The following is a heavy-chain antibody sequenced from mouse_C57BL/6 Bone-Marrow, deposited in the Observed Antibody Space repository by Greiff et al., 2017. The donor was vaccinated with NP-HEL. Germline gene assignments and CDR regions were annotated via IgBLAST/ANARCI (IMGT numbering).Heavy chain of an antibody. CDR2: IYPRDGST. Sequence: QVQLQQSGPELVKPGASVKLSCKASGYTFTSYDINWVKQRPGQGLEWIGWIYPRDGSTKYNEKFKGKATLTVDTSSSTAYMELHSLTSGDSAVYLCEREEGFIPWGQGTTLTVST. D-gene: IGHD1-2*01. CDR3: EREEGFIP. J-gene: IGHJ2*01. CDR1: GYTFTSYD. V-gene: IGHV1-85*01.